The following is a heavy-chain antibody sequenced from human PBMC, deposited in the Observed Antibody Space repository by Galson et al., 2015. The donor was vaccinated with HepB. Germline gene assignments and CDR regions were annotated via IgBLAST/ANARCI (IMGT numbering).Heavy chain of an antibody. CDR3: TRSDCSGGSCWFDP. J-gene: IGHJ5*02. D-gene: IGHD2-15*01. CDR1: GLTFSGSA. CDR2: IRSKANSYAT. Sequence: SLRLSCGASGLTFSGSAIHWVRQASGKGLEWVGRIRSKANSYATAYAASVKGRFTISRDDSKNTAYLQMNSLKTEDTAVYYCTRSDCSGGSCWFDPWGQGTLVTVSS. V-gene: IGHV3-73*01.